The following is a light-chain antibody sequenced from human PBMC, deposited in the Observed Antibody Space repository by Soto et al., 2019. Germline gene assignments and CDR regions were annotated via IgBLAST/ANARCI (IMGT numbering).Light chain of an antibody. Sequence: QSALTQPASVSGSPGQSITISCTGTSSDVGGYNYVSWYQQRPGKAPKLMIYDVTDRPSGVSNRFSGSKSGNTASLTISGLQAEDEADYYCSSYRSSSTTYVFGTGTKVTVL. CDR3: SSYRSSSTTYV. J-gene: IGLJ1*01. CDR2: DVT. CDR1: SSDVGGYNY. V-gene: IGLV2-14*01.